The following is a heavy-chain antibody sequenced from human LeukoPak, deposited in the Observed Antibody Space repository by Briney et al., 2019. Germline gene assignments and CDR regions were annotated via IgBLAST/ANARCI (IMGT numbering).Heavy chain of an antibody. CDR3: ASESPLWFGELLTTWFDY. V-gene: IGHV3-23*01. J-gene: IGHJ4*02. D-gene: IGHD3-10*01. Sequence: GGSLRLSCAASGFTFSSYGMSWVRQAPGKGLEWVSAISGSGGSTYYADSVKGRFTISRDNSKNTLYLQMNSLRAEDTAVYYRASESPLWFGELLTTWFDYWGQGTLVTVSS. CDR2: ISGSGGST. CDR1: GFTFSSYG.